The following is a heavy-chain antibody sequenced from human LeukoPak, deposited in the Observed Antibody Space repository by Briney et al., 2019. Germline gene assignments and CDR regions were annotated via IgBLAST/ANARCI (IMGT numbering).Heavy chain of an antibody. D-gene: IGHD6-13*01. CDR3: ARVRQQLVRLLGRDTTYYYYYYMDV. Sequence: GGSLRLSCAASGFTFSSYWMSWVRQAPGKGLEWVANIKQDGSEKYYVDSVKGRFTISRDNAKNSLYLQMNSLRAEDTAVYYCARVRQQLVRLLGRDTTYYYYYYMDVWGKGTTVTVSS. J-gene: IGHJ6*03. CDR2: IKQDGSEK. CDR1: GFTFSSYW. V-gene: IGHV3-7*01.